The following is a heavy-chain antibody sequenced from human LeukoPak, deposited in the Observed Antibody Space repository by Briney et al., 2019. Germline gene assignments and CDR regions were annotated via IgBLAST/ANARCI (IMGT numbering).Heavy chain of an antibody. CDR3: ARHTYYYDSSGYSTYDY. Sequence: GESLKISCKGSGYSFTSYWIGWVRQMPGKGLEWMGIIYPGDSDTRYSPSFQGQVTISADKSISTAYLQWSSLKASDTATYYCARHTYYYDSSGYSTYDYWGQGTLVTVSS. CDR1: GYSFTSYW. D-gene: IGHD3-22*01. J-gene: IGHJ4*02. V-gene: IGHV5-51*01. CDR2: IYPGDSDT.